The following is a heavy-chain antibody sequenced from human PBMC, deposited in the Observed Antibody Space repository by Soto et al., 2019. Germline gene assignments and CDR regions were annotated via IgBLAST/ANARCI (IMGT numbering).Heavy chain of an antibody. CDR3: ARDPGAASFDF. J-gene: IGHJ4*02. V-gene: IGHV1-18*01. Sequence: GAPVKVSCKASGYTFTNYVISWGRQATGEGLEWVGWINTSNDNKLYAQKLQGRLTLTTDTSTSTAYMDLTTLRSDDTAVYFCARDPGAASFDFWAQGTLVTVSS. CDR2: INTSNDNK. CDR1: GYTFTNYV. D-gene: IGHD2-15*01.